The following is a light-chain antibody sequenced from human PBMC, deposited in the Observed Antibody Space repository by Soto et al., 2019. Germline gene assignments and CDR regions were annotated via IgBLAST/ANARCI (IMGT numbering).Light chain of an antibody. Sequence: QSALTQPPSASGSPGQSVTISCTGTSSDVGGYEYVSWYQQYPGKAPKLIIYEVSNRPSGVSVRFSGSKSGSAASLTVSGLQAEDEADYYCTSYGGRGIWVFGGGTKVTVL. CDR3: TSYGGRGIWV. J-gene: IGLJ3*02. CDR1: SSDVGGYEY. CDR2: EVS. V-gene: IGLV2-8*01.